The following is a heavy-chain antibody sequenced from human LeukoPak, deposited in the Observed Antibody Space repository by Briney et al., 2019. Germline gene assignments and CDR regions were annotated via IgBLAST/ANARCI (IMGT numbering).Heavy chain of an antibody. D-gene: IGHD3-3*01. CDR2: IYSSGSA. V-gene: IGHV4-39*01. Sequence: SETLSLTCTVSGGSINSNKYYWGWIRQPPGKGLEWIGSIYSSGSAYYNPSLKSRVTISVDTSKNQFSLRLSSVTAADTAVYYCQSRYLEWLLEYWSQGTLVTVSS. J-gene: IGHJ4*02. CDR1: GGSINSNKYY. CDR3: QSRYLEWLLEY.